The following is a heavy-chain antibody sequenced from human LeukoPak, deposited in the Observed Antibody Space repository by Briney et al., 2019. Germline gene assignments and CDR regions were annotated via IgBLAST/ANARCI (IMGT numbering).Heavy chain of an antibody. V-gene: IGHV3-7*03. CDR3: ARILA. CDR1: GFTFTNYW. J-gene: IGHJ5*02. CDR2: IKPDGSEK. D-gene: IGHD2-15*01. Sequence: GGSLRLSCVASGFTFTNYWMNWVRQTPGKGLEWVAYIKPDGSEKYYVDSVKGRFTISRDNAKNSLYLQMDSLRAEDTAVYYCARILAWGQGTLVTVSS.